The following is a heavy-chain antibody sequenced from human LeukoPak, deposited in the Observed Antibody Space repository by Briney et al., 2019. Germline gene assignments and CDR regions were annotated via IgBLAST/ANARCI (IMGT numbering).Heavy chain of an antibody. CDR1: GGSISSGGYY. V-gene: IGHV4-30-2*01. J-gene: IGHJ4*02. Sequence: SETLSLTCTVSGGSISSGGYYWSWIRQPPGKGLEWIGYIYHSGSTYYNPSLKSRVTISVDRSKNQFSLKLSSVTAADTAVYYCAGSMVVPAALVWYWGQGTLVTVSS. CDR2: IYHSGST. D-gene: IGHD2-2*01. CDR3: AGSMVVPAALVWY.